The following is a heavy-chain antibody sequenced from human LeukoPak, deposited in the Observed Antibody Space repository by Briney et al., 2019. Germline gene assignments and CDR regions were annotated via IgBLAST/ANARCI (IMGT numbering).Heavy chain of an antibody. CDR1: GGLISSYY. CDR3: AGVCGWSCSGSLDY. J-gene: IGHJ4*02. D-gene: IGHD2-15*01. V-gene: IGHV4-59*01. Sequence: PSVTQPLTCTVSGGLISSYYWRGLPQPPGEGVEWGRYIYYSKNNNYNPSLKSPVTISVDTSKNQFLLMLSSVTAEDAAVYYGAGVCGWSCSGSLDYWGRGNLVTVS. CDR2: IYYSKNN.